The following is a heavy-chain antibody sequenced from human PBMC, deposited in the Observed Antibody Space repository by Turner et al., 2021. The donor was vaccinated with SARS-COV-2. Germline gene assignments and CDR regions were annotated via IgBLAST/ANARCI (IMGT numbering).Heavy chain of an antibody. V-gene: IGHV3-30*18. CDR3: AKSGGMYCSGGRCYSSYFDY. CDR1: GLPSSTYG. Sequence: VQLLESGGGVVQPVRSVRLSCASSGLPSSTYGMHWVRQASGKGLEWVAVISYDGNNKYYADSVKGRFTISRDNSTNTLFLQMNSLRAEDTAVYYCAKSGGMYCSGGRCYSSYFDYWGQGTLVTVSS. D-gene: IGHD2-15*01. CDR2: ISYDGNNK. J-gene: IGHJ4*02.